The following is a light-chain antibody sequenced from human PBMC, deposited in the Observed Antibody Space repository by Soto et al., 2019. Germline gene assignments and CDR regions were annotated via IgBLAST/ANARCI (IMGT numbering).Light chain of an antibody. Sequence: DIQMTQSPSTLSASVGDRVIISCRASQSISVWYQQKPGQAPRLLIYAAPTRATGIPARFSGSGSGTEFTLTISSLQPDDFATYYCQQYNTYSTFGQGTRLEI. V-gene: IGKV1-5*01. CDR2: AAP. CDR3: QQYNTYST. CDR1: QSIS. J-gene: IGKJ5*01.